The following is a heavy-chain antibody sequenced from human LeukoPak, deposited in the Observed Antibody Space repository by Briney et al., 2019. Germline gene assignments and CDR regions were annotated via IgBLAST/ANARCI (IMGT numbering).Heavy chain of an antibody. CDR1: GGSISSSSYY. D-gene: IGHD3-22*01. CDR2: MYSSGST. J-gene: IGHJ3*02. Sequence: PSETLSLTCTVSGGSISSSSYYWGWIRQPPGKGLEWIGSMYSSGSTYYNPSLKSRVTISVDTSKNQFSLKLSSVTAADTAVYYCARDYYDSSGYYPLYAFDIWGQGTMVTVSS. CDR3: ARDYYDSSGYYPLYAFDI. V-gene: IGHV4-39*07.